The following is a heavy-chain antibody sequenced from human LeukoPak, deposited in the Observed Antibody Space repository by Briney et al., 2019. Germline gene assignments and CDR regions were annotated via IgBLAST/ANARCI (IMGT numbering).Heavy chain of an antibody. CDR3: ARADLGYCHGGSCPFYLDY. CDR1: GGSISDYY. D-gene: IGHD2-15*01. V-gene: IGHV4-59*01. Sequence: SETLSLTCSVSGGSISDYYWSWIRQPPGKGLEWVGRIYYSGISNYNPSLKSRVTISVDTSTNQFSLKLKSVTAADTAVYYCARADLGYCHGGSCPFYLDYWGQGILVTVSS. CDR2: IYYSGIS. J-gene: IGHJ4*02.